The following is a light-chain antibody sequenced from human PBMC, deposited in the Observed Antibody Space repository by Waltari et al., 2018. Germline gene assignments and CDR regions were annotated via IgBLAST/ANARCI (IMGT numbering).Light chain of an antibody. V-gene: IGKV2-28*01. J-gene: IGKJ4*01. CDR3: MQALQTKVT. CDR2: LGS. CDR1: QSLLHSDGYNY. Sequence: DIVMTQSPLSLPVTPGEPASISCRSSQSLLHSDGYNYLDWYLQKPGQSPQLLIYLGSNRASGVPDRVSGRGSGTDFTLKSSRVEAEDVGVYYCMQALQTKVTFGGGTKVEIK.